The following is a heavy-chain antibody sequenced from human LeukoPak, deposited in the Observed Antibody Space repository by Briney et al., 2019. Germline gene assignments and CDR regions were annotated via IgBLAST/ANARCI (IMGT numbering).Heavy chain of an antibody. CDR3: ARDRGRYSYGKYYFDY. J-gene: IGHJ4*02. Sequence: SETLSLTCTVSGGSISSYYWSWIRQPAGKGLEWIGRIYTSGSTNYNPSLKSRVTMSVDTSKNQFSLKLSSVTAADTAVYYCARDRGRYSYGKYYFDYWGQGTLATVSS. V-gene: IGHV4-4*07. CDR2: IYTSGST. D-gene: IGHD5-18*01. CDR1: GGSISSYY.